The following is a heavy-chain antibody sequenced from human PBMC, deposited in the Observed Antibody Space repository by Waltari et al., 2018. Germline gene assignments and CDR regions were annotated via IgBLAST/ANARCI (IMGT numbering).Heavy chain of an antibody. D-gene: IGHD2-2*01. V-gene: IGHV4-34*01. CDR3: ARIDCSSTSCFFDY. J-gene: IGHJ4*02. CDR2: INHSGST. Sequence: QVQLQQWGAGLLKPSETLSLTCAVYGGSFSGYYWSWIRQPPGKGLEWIGEINHSGSTNYNPSLKSRVTISVDTSKNQFSLKLSSVTAADTAVYYCARIDCSSTSCFFDYWGQGTLVTVP. CDR1: GGSFSGYY.